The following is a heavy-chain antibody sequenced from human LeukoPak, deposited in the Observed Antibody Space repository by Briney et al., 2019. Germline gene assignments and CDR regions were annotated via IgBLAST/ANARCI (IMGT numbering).Heavy chain of an antibody. Sequence: PGGSLRLSCAASGFTFSSYAMSWVRQAPGKGLEWVSAISGSGGSTYYADSVKGRLTISRDNSKNTLYLQMNSLRAEDTAVYYCAKRPYSSSSPFDYWGRGTLVTVSS. CDR3: AKRPYSSSSPFDY. J-gene: IGHJ4*02. V-gene: IGHV3-23*01. D-gene: IGHD6-6*01. CDR1: GFTFSSYA. CDR2: ISGSGGST.